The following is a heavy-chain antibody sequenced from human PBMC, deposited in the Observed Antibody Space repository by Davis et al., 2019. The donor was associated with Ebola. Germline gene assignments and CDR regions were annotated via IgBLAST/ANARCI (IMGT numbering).Heavy chain of an antibody. Sequence: ASVKVSCKASGYTFTSYYMHWVRQAPGQGLEWMGIINTSGGSTSYAQKFQGRVTMTRDTSTSTAYMELSSLRSEDTAVYYCARDSKVQDIVVVPAAYYYYYGMDVWGQGTTVTVSS. V-gene: IGHV1-46*01. CDR3: ARDSKVQDIVVVPAAYYYYYGMDV. CDR1: GYTFTSYY. J-gene: IGHJ6*02. CDR2: INTSGGST. D-gene: IGHD2-2*01.